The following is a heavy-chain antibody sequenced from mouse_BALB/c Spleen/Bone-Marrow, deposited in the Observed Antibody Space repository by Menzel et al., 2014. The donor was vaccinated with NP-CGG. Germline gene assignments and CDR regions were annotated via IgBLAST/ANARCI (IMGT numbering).Heavy chain of an antibody. CDR2: IDPANGNT. J-gene: IGHJ4*01. Sequence: VRLQQSGAELVKPGASVKLSCTASGFNIKDTYMHWVKQRPEQGLEWIGRIDPANGNTKYDPKFQGKATITADTSSNTAYLQLSSLTSEDTAVYYCARYYYGSSYAMDYWGQGTSVTVSS. CDR3: ARYYYGSSYAMDY. D-gene: IGHD1-1*01. V-gene: IGHV14-3*02. CDR1: GFNIKDTY.